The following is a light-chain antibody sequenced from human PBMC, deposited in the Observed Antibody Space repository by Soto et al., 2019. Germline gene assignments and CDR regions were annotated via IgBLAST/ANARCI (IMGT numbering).Light chain of an antibody. J-gene: IGLJ2*01. Sequence: QAVVTQPPSASGSPGQSVTISCTGTSSDVGGYKYVSWYQQYPGKAPKLLIYDVSERPSGVPDRFSGSKSGNTASLTVSGLQAEDEADYYCSSHAGSSVVFGGGTKVTVL. CDR3: SSHAGSSVV. CDR2: DVS. V-gene: IGLV2-8*01. CDR1: SSDVGGYKY.